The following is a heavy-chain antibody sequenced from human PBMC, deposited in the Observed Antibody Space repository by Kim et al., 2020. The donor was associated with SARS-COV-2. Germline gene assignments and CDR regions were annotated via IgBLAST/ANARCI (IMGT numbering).Heavy chain of an antibody. D-gene: IGHD1-26*01. CDR3: ASLSGSYYRARFDY. Sequence: SETLSLTCTVSGGSISSSSYYWGWIRQPPGKGLEWIGSIYYSGSTYYNPSLKSRVTISVDTSKNQFSLKLSSVTAADTAVYYCASLSGSYYRARFDYWGQGTLVTVSS. CDR2: IYYSGST. CDR1: GGSISSSSYY. J-gene: IGHJ4*02. V-gene: IGHV4-39*01.